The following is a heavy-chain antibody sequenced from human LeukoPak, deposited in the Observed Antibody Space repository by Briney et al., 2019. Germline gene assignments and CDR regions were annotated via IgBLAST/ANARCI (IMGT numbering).Heavy chain of an antibody. CDR1: GYTFTSYG. J-gene: IGHJ6*03. CDR2: ISAYNGNT. D-gene: IGHD4-11*01. V-gene: IGHV1-18*01. Sequence: HEASVKVSCKASGYTFTSYGISWVRQAPGQGLEWMGWISAYNGNTNYAQKLQGRVTMTTDTSTSTAYMELRSLRSEDTAVYYCARCRYSKIYYYMDVWGKGTTVTVSS. CDR3: ARCRYSKIYYYMDV.